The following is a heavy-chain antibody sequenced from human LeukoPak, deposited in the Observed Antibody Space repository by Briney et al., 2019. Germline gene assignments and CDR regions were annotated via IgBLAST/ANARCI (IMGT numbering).Heavy chain of an antibody. Sequence: GGSLRLSCAASGFTFRSYSIDWVRQAPGKGLEWVANIKEDGSETHYVDSVKGRFTISRDNAKNSLYLQMNSPRAEDTAIYYCSRSLVSWGQGTLVTVSS. CDR1: GFTFRSYS. CDR3: SRSLVS. CDR2: IKEDGSET. V-gene: IGHV3-7*03. J-gene: IGHJ5*02.